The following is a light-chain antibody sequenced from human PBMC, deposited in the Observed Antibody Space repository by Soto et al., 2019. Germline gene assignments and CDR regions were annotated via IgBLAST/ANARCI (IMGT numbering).Light chain of an antibody. CDR2: EGS. CDR1: SSDVGTYNP. CDR3: CSYAGSSILLVV. J-gene: IGLJ2*01. Sequence: QSVLTQPASVSGSPGQSITISCTGTSSDVGTYNPVSWYQQHPGKAPKLMIYEGSERPSGVSNRFSGSQSGNTASLAISGLQAEDEADYYCCSYAGSSILLVVFGGGTQLTVL. V-gene: IGLV2-23*01.